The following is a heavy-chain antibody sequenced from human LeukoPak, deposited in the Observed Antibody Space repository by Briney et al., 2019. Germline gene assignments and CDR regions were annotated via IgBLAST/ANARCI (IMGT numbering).Heavy chain of an antibody. D-gene: IGHD3-10*02. Sequence: GGSLRLSCAASGFTFTTYWMHWVRQVPGKGLVWVARINTDGRVTTYADSVKGRLTVSRDNAENTLYLQMNDLRPEDTAIYYCIRETHVGLHLEYWGQGTLATVTS. CDR1: GFTFTTYW. CDR2: INTDGRVT. CDR3: IRETHVGLHLEY. V-gene: IGHV3-74*03. J-gene: IGHJ4*02.